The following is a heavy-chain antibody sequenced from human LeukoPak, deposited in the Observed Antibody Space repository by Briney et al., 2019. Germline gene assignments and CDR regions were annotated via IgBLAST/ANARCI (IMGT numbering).Heavy chain of an antibody. CDR3: ASALSYCSGGSCYSSGFDY. D-gene: IGHD2-15*01. CDR2: IYYSGST. CDR1: GGSISSYY. Sequence: PSETLSLTCTVSGGSISSYYWSWIRQPPGKRLEWIGYIYYSGSTNYNPSLKSRVTISVDTSKNQFSLKLSSVTAADTAVYYCASALSYCSGGSCYSSGFDYWGQGTLVTVSS. J-gene: IGHJ4*02. V-gene: IGHV4-59*01.